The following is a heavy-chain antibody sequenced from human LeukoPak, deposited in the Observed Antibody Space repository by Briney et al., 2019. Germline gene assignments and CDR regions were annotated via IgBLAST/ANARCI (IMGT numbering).Heavy chain of an antibody. Sequence: SETLSLTCGVYGGSFSGYYWSWIRQPPGKGLEWIGEINHSGTTNYNPSLKSRVTISVDTSKNQFSLKMRSVTAADTAVYYCARARETVAIDYWGQGTLVTVSS. J-gene: IGHJ4*02. CDR1: GGSFSGYY. CDR2: INHSGTT. D-gene: IGHD5-12*01. V-gene: IGHV4-34*01. CDR3: ARARETVAIDY.